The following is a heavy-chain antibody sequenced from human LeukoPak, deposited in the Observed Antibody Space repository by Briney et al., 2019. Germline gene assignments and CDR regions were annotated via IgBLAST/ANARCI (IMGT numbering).Heavy chain of an antibody. V-gene: IGHV4-39*01. CDR3: ARGEGGYFDY. Sequence: SEILSLTCTVSGGSISSSSYYWAWIRQPPGKGLEWIGNIYYSGSSYYNPSLKSRVTIAIDTSKNQFSLKLSSVTAADTAVYYCARGEGGYFDYWGQGTPVTVSS. D-gene: IGHD3-22*01. J-gene: IGHJ4*02. CDR1: GGSISSSSYY. CDR2: IYYSGSS.